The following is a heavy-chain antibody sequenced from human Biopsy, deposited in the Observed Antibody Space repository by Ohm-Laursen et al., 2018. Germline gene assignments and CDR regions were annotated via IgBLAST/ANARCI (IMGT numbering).Heavy chain of an antibody. CDR1: GGSISSFY. V-gene: IGHV4-59*12. D-gene: IGHD6-19*01. CDR3: ARGRLRAVARFDY. Sequence: TLSLTWTVSGGSISSFYWTWIRQPPGKGPEWIGDISDSGSTNYKPSLKSRVTISVDTSKNQFSLKLSSMTAADTAVYYCARGRLRAVARFDYWGQGTLVTVSS. J-gene: IGHJ4*02. CDR2: ISDSGST.